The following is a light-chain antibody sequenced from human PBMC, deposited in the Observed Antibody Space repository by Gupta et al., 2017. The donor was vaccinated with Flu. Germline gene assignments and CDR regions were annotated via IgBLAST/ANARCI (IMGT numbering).Light chain of an antibody. V-gene: IGKV4-1*01. J-gene: IGKJ1*01. CDR3: HQYYTTPWT. CDR2: WAS. CDR1: QSVLYSSNNKNY. Sequence: DIVMTQSPDSLAVSLGERATINCKSSQSVLYSSNNKNYLAWYQQKPGQPPKLLIYWASTRESGVPDRFSGSGSGTHFTLTISSLQAEDVAVYYCHQYYTTPWTFGQGTKVEI.